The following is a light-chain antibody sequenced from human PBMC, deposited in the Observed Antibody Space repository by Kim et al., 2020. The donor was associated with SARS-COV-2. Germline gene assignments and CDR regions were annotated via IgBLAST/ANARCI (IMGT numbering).Light chain of an antibody. CDR1: QPSRNNF. J-gene: IGKJ2*01. CDR2: RAS. CDR3: QRYGKSPPNI. Sequence: PGGRATPSCRTRQPSRNNFLAWYHQKPGQAPRLLIYRASVRANGIPARFSGSGSGTDFTLTINSLEPEDFALYYCQRYGKSPPNIFGQGTKLEI. V-gene: IGKV3-20*01.